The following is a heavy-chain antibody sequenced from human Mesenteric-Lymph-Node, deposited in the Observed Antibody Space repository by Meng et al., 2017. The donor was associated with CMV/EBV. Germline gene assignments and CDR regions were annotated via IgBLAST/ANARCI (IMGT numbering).Heavy chain of an antibody. Sequence: WVRQAPGHGLECMGVIIPSGGSTSYAPKFQGRVTMTRDTSTSTVYMELSSLRSEDTAVYYCARQYCSGTNCQLAHPDVWSRFYGMDVWGQGTTVTVSS. D-gene: IGHD2-2*01. J-gene: IGHJ6*02. CDR2: IIPSGGST. V-gene: IGHV1-46*01. CDR3: ARQYCSGTNCQLAHPDVWSRFYGMDV.